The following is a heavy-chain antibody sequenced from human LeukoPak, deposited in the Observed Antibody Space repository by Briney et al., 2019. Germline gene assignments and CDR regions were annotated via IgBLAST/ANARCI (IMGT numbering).Heavy chain of an antibody. J-gene: IGHJ6*02. CDR1: GYTFTSYY. V-gene: IGHV1-46*01. D-gene: IGHD2-2*01. CDR2: INPSGGST. CDR3: ARDEDCSSTSCYGAEDYYYYGMDV. Sequence: GASVKVSCKASGYTFTSYYMHWVRQAPGQGLEWMGIINPSGGSTSYAQKFQGRVTMTRDTSTSTVYMELSSLRSEDTAVYYCARDEDCSSTSCYGAEDYYYYGMDVWGQGTTVTVSS.